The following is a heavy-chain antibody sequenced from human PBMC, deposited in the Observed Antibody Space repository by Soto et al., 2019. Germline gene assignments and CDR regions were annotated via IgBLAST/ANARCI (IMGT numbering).Heavy chain of an antibody. V-gene: IGHV3-23*01. CDR3: AESPPARNPPRTLPTCFDY. J-gene: IGHJ4*02. Sequence: EVQLLESGGDLVQPGGSLRLSCAASGFTFSNYAMSWVRQAPGKGLEWVSTSSDTGDRTYYEAYVRGRFTTSRDKSKNTMYMHMASLTADDKTVIFCAESPPARNPPRTLPTCFDYWGQGALVTVSS. CDR2: SSDTGDRT. CDR1: GFTFSNYA. D-gene: IGHD2-2*01.